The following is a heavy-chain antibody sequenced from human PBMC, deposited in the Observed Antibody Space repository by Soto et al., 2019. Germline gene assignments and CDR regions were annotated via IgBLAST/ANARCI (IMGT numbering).Heavy chain of an antibody. CDR1: GFTFSSYA. CDR3: ARDFRKHGDGDNYGDY. V-gene: IGHV3-30-3*01. D-gene: IGHD5-12*01. CDR2: ISYDGSNK. Sequence: QVQLVESGGGVVQPGRSLRLSCAASGFTFSSYAMHWVRQAPGKGLEWVAVISYDGSNKYYADSVKGRFTISRDNSKNTLYLQMNSLRAEDTAVYYCARDFRKHGDGDNYGDYWGQGTLVTVSS. J-gene: IGHJ4*02.